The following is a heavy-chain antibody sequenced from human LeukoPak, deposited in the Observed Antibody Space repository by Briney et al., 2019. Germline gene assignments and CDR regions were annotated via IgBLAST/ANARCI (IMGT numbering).Heavy chain of an antibody. Sequence: PSETLSLTCTVSGGSISSSSYYWGWIRPPPGKGLEWIGSIYYSGSTYYNPSLKSRVTISVDTSKNQFSLKLSSVTAADTAVYYCARHQYSSGWFSHWGQGTLVTVSS. CDR3: ARHQYSSGWFSH. J-gene: IGHJ1*01. CDR1: GGSISSSSYY. V-gene: IGHV4-39*01. D-gene: IGHD6-19*01. CDR2: IYYSGST.